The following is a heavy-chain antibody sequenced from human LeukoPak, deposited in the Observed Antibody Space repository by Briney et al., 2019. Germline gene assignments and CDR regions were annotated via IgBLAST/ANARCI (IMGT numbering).Heavy chain of an antibody. CDR3: ARGYPRPRITMVRGVITSYSYFDY. V-gene: IGHV4-34*01. CDR2: INHSGST. CDR1: GGSFSGYY. J-gene: IGHJ4*02. D-gene: IGHD3-10*01. Sequence: SETLSLTCAVYGGSFSGYYWSWIRQPAGKGLEWIGEINHSGSTNYNPSLKSRVTISVDTSKNQFSLKLSSVTAADTAVYYCARGYPRPRITMVRGVITSYSYFDYWGQGTLVTVSS.